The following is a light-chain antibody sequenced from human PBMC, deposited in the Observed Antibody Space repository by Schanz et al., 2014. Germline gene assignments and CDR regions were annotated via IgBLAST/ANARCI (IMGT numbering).Light chain of an antibody. CDR2: GVS. V-gene: IGLV2-11*01. J-gene: IGLJ1*01. CDR3: AAWDNSLNGYV. CDR1: SSDVGSYNY. Sequence: QSALTQPRSVSGSPGQSVTISCTGASSDVGSYNYVSWYQQHPGKAPKVTIYGVSKRPSGVPDRFSGSKSGNTASLTISGLQAEDEGDYYCAAWDNSLNGYVFGTGTKLTVL.